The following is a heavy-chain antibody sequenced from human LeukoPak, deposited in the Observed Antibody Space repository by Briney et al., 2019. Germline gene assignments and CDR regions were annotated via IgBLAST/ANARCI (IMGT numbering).Heavy chain of an antibody. D-gene: IGHD2-21*01. V-gene: IGHV3-23*01. CDR1: GFTFSSYA. Sequence: GGSLRLSCAASGFTFSSYAMSWVRQAPGKGLEWVSAISGSGGSTYYADSVKGRFTISRDNSKNTLYLQMNSLRAEDTAVYYCXXXXXXXXKTVIRYYFDYWGQGTLVTVSS. CDR3: XXXXXXXXKTVIRYYFDY. CDR2: ISGSGGST. J-gene: IGHJ4*02.